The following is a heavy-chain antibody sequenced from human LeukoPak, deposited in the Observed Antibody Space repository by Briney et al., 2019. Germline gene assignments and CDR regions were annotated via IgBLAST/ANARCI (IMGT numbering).Heavy chain of an antibody. J-gene: IGHJ6*04. D-gene: IGHD2-2*01. CDR1: GFTFGSYW. CDR3: ARDRYQLLLGYYYYYGMDV. Sequence: PGGSLRLSCAASGFTFGSYWMHWVRQAPGKGLVWVSRINSDGSSTSYADSVKGRFTISRDNAKNTLYLQMNSLRAEDTAVYYCARDRYQLLLGYYYYYGMDVWGKGTTVTVSS. V-gene: IGHV3-74*01. CDR2: INSDGSST.